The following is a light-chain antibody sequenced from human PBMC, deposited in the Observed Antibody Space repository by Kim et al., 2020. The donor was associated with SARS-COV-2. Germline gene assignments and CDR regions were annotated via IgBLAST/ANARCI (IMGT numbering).Light chain of an antibody. CDR1: QSISNW. CDR2: KAS. Sequence: SESVGDRVSITCRASQSISNWLAWYQQKPGKAPKLLIYKASRLESGVPSRFAGSGSGTDFTLTISSLQPDDFATYYCQHYNSSPYTFGRGTKLEI. J-gene: IGKJ2*01. V-gene: IGKV1-5*03. CDR3: QHYNSSPYT.